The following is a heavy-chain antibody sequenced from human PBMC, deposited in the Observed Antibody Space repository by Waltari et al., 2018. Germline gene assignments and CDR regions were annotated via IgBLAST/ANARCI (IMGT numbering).Heavy chain of an antibody. CDR2: FDPEDSET. CDR1: GYTLTELS. J-gene: IGHJ4*02. CDR3: AGAVAATADFDY. D-gene: IGHD2-15*01. V-gene: IGHV1-24*01. Sequence: QVQLVQSGAEVKKPGASVKVSCKVSGYTLTELSMHWVRQAPGKGLEWMGGFDPEDSETIYAQKFQGRVTMTEDTSTDTAYRELSSLRSEDTAVYYCAGAVAATADFDYWGQGTLVTVSS.